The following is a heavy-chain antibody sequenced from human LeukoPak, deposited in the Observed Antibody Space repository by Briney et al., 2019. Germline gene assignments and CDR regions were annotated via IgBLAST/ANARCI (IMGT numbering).Heavy chain of an antibody. J-gene: IGHJ4*02. V-gene: IGHV1-18*01. D-gene: IGHD6-19*01. CDR2: ISAYNGNT. CDR1: GYTFTSYG. Sequence: ASVKVSCKASGYTFTSYGISWVRQAPGQGLEWMGWISAYNGNTNYAQKLQGRVTMTTDTSTSTAYMELRSLRSDDTAVYYCARVNDGYSSGWYGDYWGQGTLVTVSS. CDR3: ARVNDGYSSGWYGDY.